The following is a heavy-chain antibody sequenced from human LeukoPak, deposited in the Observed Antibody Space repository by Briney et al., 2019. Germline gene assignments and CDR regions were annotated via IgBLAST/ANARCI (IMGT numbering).Heavy chain of an antibody. Sequence: ASVKVSCKASGYTFTSYGISWVRQAPGQGLEWMGWISAYNGDTDYAQKFQGRVTMTTDTSTSTAYMELRSLRSDDTAVYYCARSTDRAFDIWGQGTMVTVSS. CDR1: GYTFTSYG. CDR3: ARSTDRAFDI. D-gene: IGHD4-17*01. V-gene: IGHV1-18*01. J-gene: IGHJ3*02. CDR2: ISAYNGDT.